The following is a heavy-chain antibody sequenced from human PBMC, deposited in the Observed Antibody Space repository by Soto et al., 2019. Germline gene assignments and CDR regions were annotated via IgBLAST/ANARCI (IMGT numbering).Heavy chain of an antibody. CDR3: ARAFRPITPAAGLDP. CDR1: GGTFSSYA. J-gene: IGHJ5*02. V-gene: IGHV1-69*13. Sequence: SVKVSCKASGGTFSSYAISWVRQAPGQGLEWVGGIIPIFGTANYAQKFQGRVTITADESTSTAYMELSSLRSEDTAVYYCARAFRPITPAAGLDPWGQGTLVTVSS. D-gene: IGHD1-20*01. CDR2: IIPIFGTA.